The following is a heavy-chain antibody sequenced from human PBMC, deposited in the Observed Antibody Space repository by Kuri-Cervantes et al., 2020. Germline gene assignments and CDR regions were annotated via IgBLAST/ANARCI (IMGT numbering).Heavy chain of an antibody. CDR3: ARVGRLGQARGGSWFDP. Sequence: ASVKVSCKASGYTFTGYYMHWVRQAPGQGLEWMGWINPNSGGTNYARKFQGRVTMTRDTSISTAYMELSRLRSDDTAVYYCARVGRLGQARGGSWFDPWGQGTLVTVSS. D-gene: IGHD3-10*01. J-gene: IGHJ5*02. CDR2: INPNSGGT. V-gene: IGHV1-2*02. CDR1: GYTFTGYY.